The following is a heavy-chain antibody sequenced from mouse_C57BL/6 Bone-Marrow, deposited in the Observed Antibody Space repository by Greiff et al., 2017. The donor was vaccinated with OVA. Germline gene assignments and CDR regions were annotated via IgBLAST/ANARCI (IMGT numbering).Heavy chain of an antibody. J-gene: IGHJ4*01. CDR1: GFTFSDYY. Sequence: EVHLVESGGGLVQPGGSLKLSCAASGFTFSDYYMYWVRQTPEKRLEWVAYLSNGGGSTYYPDTVKGRFTISRDNAKNTLYLQMSRLKSEDTAMYYCARLKAMDYWGQGTSVTVSS. V-gene: IGHV5-12*01. CDR3: ARLKAMDY. CDR2: LSNGGGST.